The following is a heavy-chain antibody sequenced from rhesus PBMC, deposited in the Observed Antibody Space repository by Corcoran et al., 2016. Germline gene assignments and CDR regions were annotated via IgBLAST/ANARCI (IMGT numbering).Heavy chain of an antibody. D-gene: IGHD6-13*01. CDR2: IGGNSGST. V-gene: IGHV4-65*02. CDR1: GVSISSSNW. J-gene: IGHJ5-2*02. CDR3: ARNGYSSWQNSLDV. Sequence: QVQLQESGPGLVKPSETLSLTCAVSGVSISSSNWWSWIRQPPGKGLEWIGNIGGNSGSTYHNPSHKSRVTISKDTSKNQFSLKLSSVTAADTSVYYCARNGYSSWQNSLDVWGRGVLVAVSS.